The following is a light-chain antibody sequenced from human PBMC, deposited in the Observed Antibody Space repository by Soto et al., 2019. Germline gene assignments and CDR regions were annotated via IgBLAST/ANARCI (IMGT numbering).Light chain of an antibody. J-gene: IGKJ1*01. CDR1: QTISSW. CDR3: QQSYSTPPWT. CDR2: AAS. Sequence: DIQMTQSHSTLSGSVGDRVTITCRASQTISSWLAWYQQKPGKAPKLLIYAASSLQSGVPSRFSGSGSGTDFTLTISSLQPEDFATYYCQQSYSTPPWTFGQGTKVDIK. V-gene: IGKV1-39*01.